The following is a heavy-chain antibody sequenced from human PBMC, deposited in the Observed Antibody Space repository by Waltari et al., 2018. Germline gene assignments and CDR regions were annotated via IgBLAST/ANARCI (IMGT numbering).Heavy chain of an antibody. Sequence: QLQLQESGPGLVKPSETLSLTCTVSGGSIRSSSYYWGWIRQPPGKGLEWIGSIYYSGSTYYNPSLKSRVTISVDTSKNQFSLKLSSVTAADTAVYYCARDNVAAAGRGRGAFDIWGQGTMVTVSS. CDR1: GGSIRSSSYY. D-gene: IGHD6-13*01. CDR3: ARDNVAAAGRGRGAFDI. J-gene: IGHJ3*02. CDR2: IYYSGST. V-gene: IGHV4-39*07.